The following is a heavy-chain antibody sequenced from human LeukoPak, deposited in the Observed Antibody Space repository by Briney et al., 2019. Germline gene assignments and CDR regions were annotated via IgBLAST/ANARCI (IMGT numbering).Heavy chain of an antibody. V-gene: IGHV1-2*02. CDR2: INPNSGGT. Sequence: ASVKVSCKASGYTFTGYYMHWVRQAPGQGLEWMGWINPNSGGTNYAQKFQGRVTMTRDTSISTAYMELSRLRSDDTAVYYCARGLHRGRITIFGVVYYYYMDVWGKGTTVTVSS. CDR1: GYTFTGYY. D-gene: IGHD3-3*01. CDR3: ARGLHRGRITIFGVVYYYYMDV. J-gene: IGHJ6*03.